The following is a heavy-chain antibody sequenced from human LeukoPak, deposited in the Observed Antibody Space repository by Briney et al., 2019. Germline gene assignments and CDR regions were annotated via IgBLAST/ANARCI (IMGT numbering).Heavy chain of an antibody. D-gene: IGHD4-17*01. J-gene: IGHJ4*02. Sequence: RPGGSLRLSCAASGFTFSSYSMNWARQAPGKGLEWVSSISSSSSYIYYADSVKGRFTISRDNAKNSLYLQMNSLRAEDTAVYYCARLTTEYFDYWGQGTLVTVSS. CDR3: ARLTTEYFDY. CDR2: ISSSSSYI. V-gene: IGHV3-21*01. CDR1: GFTFSSYS.